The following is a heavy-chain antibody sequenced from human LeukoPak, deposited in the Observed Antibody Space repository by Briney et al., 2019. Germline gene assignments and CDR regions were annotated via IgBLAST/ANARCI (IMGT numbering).Heavy chain of an antibody. V-gene: IGHV3-53*01. J-gene: IGHJ1*01. CDR1: GFIVSSTY. CDR3: AKNRVGASGLAEYFEH. CDR2: IYSGDST. D-gene: IGHD1-26*01. Sequence: PGGSLRPSCAASGFIVSSTYMSWVRQAPGKGLEWVSIIYSGDSTYYADSVKGRFTISRDNSRNTVYLQMNSLRAEDTAVYYCAKNRVGASGLAEYFEHWGQGTLVAVSS.